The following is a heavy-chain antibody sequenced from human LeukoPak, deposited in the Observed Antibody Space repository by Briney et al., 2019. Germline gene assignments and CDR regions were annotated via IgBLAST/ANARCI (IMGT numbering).Heavy chain of an antibody. CDR2: ISSDGNNK. CDR1: GFTFSNYA. CDR3: ARVVVSSSSDYFDY. J-gene: IGHJ4*02. V-gene: IGHV3-30*04. Sequence: GGSLRLSCAASGFTFSNYAMHWVRQAPGKGLVWVAVISSDGNNKFYADSVKGRFTISRDNSKNTLYVQVNSLRAEDTAVYYCARVVVSSSSDYFDYWGQGTLVTVSS. D-gene: IGHD6-6*01.